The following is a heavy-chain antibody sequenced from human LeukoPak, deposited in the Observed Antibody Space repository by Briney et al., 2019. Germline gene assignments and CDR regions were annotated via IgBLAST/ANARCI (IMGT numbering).Heavy chain of an antibody. D-gene: IGHD3-9*01. CDR3: ARDFRYFDWLSNYYFDY. CDR1: GFTFSSYS. V-gene: IGHV3-21*01. CDR2: ISSSSSYI. J-gene: IGHJ4*02. Sequence: PGGSLRLSCAASGFTFSSYSMNWVRQAPGKGLEWVSSISSSSSYIYYADSVKGRFTISRDNAKNSLYLQMNSLRAEDTAVYYCARDFRYFDWLSNYYFDYWGQGTLVTVSS.